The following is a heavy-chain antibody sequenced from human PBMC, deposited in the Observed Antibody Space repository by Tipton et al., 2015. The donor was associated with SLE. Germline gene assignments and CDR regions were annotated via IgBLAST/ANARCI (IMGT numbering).Heavy chain of an antibody. V-gene: IGHV3-74*01. CDR3: ARGGCSSTSCLDY. J-gene: IGHJ4*02. Sequence: SLRLSCTASEFTFRNHFMHWVRQAPGKGLVWVSRIHSDGRTTNYADSVEGRFTISRDNAKNTLTLQMNSLRAEDTAMYYCARGGCSSTSCLDYWGQGTLVTVSS. CDR1: EFTFRNHF. CDR2: IHSDGRTT. D-gene: IGHD2-2*01.